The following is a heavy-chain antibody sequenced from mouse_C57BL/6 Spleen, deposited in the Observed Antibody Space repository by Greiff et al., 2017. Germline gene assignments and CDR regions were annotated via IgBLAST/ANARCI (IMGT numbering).Heavy chain of an antibody. V-gene: IGHV5-17*01. CDR3: ARGGYVYYDPWFAY. CDR1: GFTFSDYG. J-gene: IGHJ3*01. CDR2: ISRGSSTI. Sequence: EVQLVESGGGLVKPGGSLKLSCAASGFTFSDYGMHWVRQAPEKGLAWVAYISRGSSTIYYADTVKGRFTISRATAKNTLFLQMNSLRSEDTAMYYCARGGYVYYDPWFAYWGQGTLVTVSA. D-gene: IGHD2-3*01.